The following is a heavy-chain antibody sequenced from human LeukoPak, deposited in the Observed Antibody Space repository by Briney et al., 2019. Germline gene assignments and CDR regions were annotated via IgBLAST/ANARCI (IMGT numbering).Heavy chain of an antibody. D-gene: IGHD3-22*01. V-gene: IGHV3-23*01. CDR2: ISGSGGST. J-gene: IGHJ3*02. CDR1: GFTFSSYA. Sequence: PGGSLRLSCAASGFTFSSYAMSWVRQAPGKGLEWVSAISGSGGSTYYAGSVKGRFTISRDNSKNTLYLQMNSLRAEDTAVYYCAKGQETYYYDSSGSGDAFDIWGQGTMVTVSS. CDR3: AKGQETYYYDSSGSGDAFDI.